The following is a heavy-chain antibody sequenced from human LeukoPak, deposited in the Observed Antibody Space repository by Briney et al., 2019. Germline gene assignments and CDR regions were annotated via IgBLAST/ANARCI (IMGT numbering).Heavy chain of an antibody. CDR1: GFTFSDYY. Sequence: GGFLRLSCAASGFTFSDYYMSWFRQAPGKGLEWVSYISKSGDSIYYADSVKGRFTISRDNSKNTLYLQMNSLRAEDTAVYYCANFPGIVVVPAAPRDCWGQGTLVTVSS. V-gene: IGHV3-11*01. D-gene: IGHD2-2*01. CDR3: ANFPGIVVVPAAPRDC. CDR2: ISKSGDSI. J-gene: IGHJ4*02.